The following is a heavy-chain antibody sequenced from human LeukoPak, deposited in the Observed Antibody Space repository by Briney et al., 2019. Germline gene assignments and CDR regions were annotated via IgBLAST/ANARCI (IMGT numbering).Heavy chain of an antibody. CDR2: IYYSGST. Sequence: SETLSLTCTVSGGSISSSSYYWGWIRQPPGKGLEWIGSIYYSGSTYYNPSLKSRVTISVDTSKNQFSLKLSSVTAADTAVYYCARGVYSYGPRYDWGQGTLVTVSS. D-gene: IGHD5-18*01. J-gene: IGHJ4*02. V-gene: IGHV4-39*07. CDR1: GGSISSSSYY. CDR3: ARGVYSYGPRYD.